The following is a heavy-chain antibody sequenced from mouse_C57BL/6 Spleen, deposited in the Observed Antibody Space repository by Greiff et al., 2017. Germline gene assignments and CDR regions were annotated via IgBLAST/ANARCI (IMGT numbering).Heavy chain of an antibody. CDR3: ARGGNGRSPMDY. J-gene: IGHJ4*01. D-gene: IGHD1-1*01. CDR1: GYTFTSYW. V-gene: IGHV1-69*01. Sequence: QVQLQQSGAELVKPGASVKLSCTASGYTFTSYWMHWVKQRPGQGLEWIGEIDPSDSYTNYNQKFKGMSTLTVDKSSSTAYMQHSSLTSEDSAVYYCARGGNGRSPMDYWGKGTSVTVSS. CDR2: IDPSDSYT.